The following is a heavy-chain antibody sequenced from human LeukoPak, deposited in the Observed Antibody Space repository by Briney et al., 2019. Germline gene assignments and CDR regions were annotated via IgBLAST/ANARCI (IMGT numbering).Heavy chain of an antibody. CDR2: MNPNSGNT. CDR3: AGERGSSSSFDY. CDR1: GYTFTSYD. D-gene: IGHD6-6*01. J-gene: IGHJ4*02. Sequence: ASVKVSCKASGYTFTSYDINWVRQATGQGLEWMGWMNPNSGNTGYAQKFQGRVTMTRNTSISTAYMELSSLRSEDTAVYYCAGERGSSSSFDYWGQGTLVTVSS. V-gene: IGHV1-8*01.